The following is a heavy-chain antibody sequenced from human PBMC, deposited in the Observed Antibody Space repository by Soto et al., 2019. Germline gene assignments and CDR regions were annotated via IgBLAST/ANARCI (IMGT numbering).Heavy chain of an antibody. CDR3: ARESGSDRYLDS. CDR1: GGSFSNSW. CDR2: IQISGSN. D-gene: IGHD3-3*01. V-gene: IGHV4-4*07. Sequence: QVPLQESGPGLVKPSETLALTCTVSGGSFSNSWWSWIRQPAGKGLEWIGRIQISGSNNYNSSLKIRVTMSGDTSKNQFSLKLSSVTAADTAVYYCARESGSDRYLDSWCQGTLVTVSS. J-gene: IGHJ4*02.